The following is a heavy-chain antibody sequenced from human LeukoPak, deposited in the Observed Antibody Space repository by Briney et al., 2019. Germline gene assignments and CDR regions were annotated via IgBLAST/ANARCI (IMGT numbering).Heavy chain of an antibody. CDR3: ARDWDSGWPFDY. CDR2: ISGSGGST. D-gene: IGHD6-19*01. V-gene: IGHV3-23*01. Sequence: KSGGSLRLSCAASGFTFSSYAMSWVRQAPGKGLEWVSAISGSGGSTYYADSVKGRFTISRDNAKNSLYLQMNSLRAEDTAAYYCARDWDSGWPFDYWGQGTLVTVSS. CDR1: GFTFSSYA. J-gene: IGHJ4*02.